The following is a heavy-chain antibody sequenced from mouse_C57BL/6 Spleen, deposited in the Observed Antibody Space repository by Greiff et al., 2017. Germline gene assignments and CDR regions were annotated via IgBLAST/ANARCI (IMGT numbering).Heavy chain of an antibody. CDR3: ARGSNLLLRPYAMDY. D-gene: IGHD1-1*01. CDR2: IYPGDGDT. J-gene: IGHJ4*01. Sequence: QVQLKQSGPELVKPGASVKISCKASGYAFSSSWMNWVKQRPGKGLEWIGRIYPGDGDTNYNGKFKGKATLTADKSSSTAYMQLSSLTSEDSAVYFCARGSNLLLRPYAMDYWGQGTSVTVSS. CDR1: GYAFSSSW. V-gene: IGHV1-82*01.